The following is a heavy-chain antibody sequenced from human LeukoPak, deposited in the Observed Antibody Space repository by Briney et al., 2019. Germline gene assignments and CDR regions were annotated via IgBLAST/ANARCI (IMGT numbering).Heavy chain of an antibody. D-gene: IGHD1-26*01. CDR1: EFTFSSYS. CDR2: ISSSSSTI. J-gene: IGHJ3*02. V-gene: IGHV3-48*01. CDR3: ARGGSYYNEAFDI. Sequence: GGSLRLSCAASEFTFSSYSMNWVRQAPGKGLEWVSYISSSSSTIYYADSVKGRFSISRDNAKNSLYLQMNSLRAEDAAVYYCARGGSYYNEAFDIWGQGTMVTVSS.